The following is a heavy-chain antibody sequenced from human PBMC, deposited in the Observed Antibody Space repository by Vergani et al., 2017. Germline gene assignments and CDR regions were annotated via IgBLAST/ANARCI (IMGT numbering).Heavy chain of an antibody. CDR3: AGVVVPAEPHPLYFDY. Sequence: QVQLVQSGAEVKKPGASVKVSCKASGYTFTSYGISWVRQAPGQGLEWMGCISAYNGNTNYAQKLQGRVTMTTDTSTSTAYMELRSLRSDDTAVYYCAGVVVPAEPHPLYFDYWGQGTLVTVSS. CDR1: GYTFTSYG. CDR2: ISAYNGNT. D-gene: IGHD2-2*01. V-gene: IGHV1-18*01. J-gene: IGHJ4*02.